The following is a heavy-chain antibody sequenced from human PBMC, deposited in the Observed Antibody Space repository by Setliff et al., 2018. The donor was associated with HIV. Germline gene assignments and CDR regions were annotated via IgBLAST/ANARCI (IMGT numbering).Heavy chain of an antibody. D-gene: IGHD3-22*01. J-gene: IGHJ4*02. CDR1: GGSISTSRYY. Sequence: PSETLSLTCTVSGGSISTSRYYWGWIRQPPGKGLEWIGYIYYRGSTDYNPSLKSRVTISIDTSKNQFSLKLNSVTATDTAVYYCGRQVPVPGVAVTPIDYWGQGTLVTVSS. V-gene: IGHV4-61*05. CDR3: GRQVPVPGVAVTPIDY. CDR2: IYYRGST.